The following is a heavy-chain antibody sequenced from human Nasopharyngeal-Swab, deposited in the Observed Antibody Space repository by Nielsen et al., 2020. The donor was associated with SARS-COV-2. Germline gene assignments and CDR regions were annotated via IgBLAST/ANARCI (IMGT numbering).Heavy chain of an antibody. CDR1: GFTFSSYP. V-gene: IGHV3-23*01. D-gene: IGHD2-15*01. CDR2: ISGSGSRT. J-gene: IGHJ4*02. Sequence: ETLSLTCAASGFTFSSYPMTWVRQAPGKGLEWVSTISGSGSRTYYADSVKGRFTISRDNAKNTLYLHMTSLRAEDTAVYYCAKQYRKYCSGGTCYLIDYWGQGTLVSVSS. CDR3: AKQYRKYCSGGTCYLIDY.